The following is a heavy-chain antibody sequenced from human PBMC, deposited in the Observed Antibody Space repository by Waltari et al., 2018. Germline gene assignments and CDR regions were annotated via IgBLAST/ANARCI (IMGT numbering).Heavy chain of an antibody. J-gene: IGHJ6*02. CDR2: ISSSGDDT. V-gene: IGHV3-23*01. D-gene: IGHD2-8*02. CDR3: AKSQRRPLVLYGLDV. CDR1: GFTFSTFA. Sequence: EEQMLESGGGLVQPGGSLRLSCTGSGFTFSTFAMNWVRQVPGKGLEWVSTISSSGDDTYYADSGKDRFTISRDNSAETFYLEMNNLRVGDTAMYYCAKSQRRPLVLYGLDVWGQGTAVTVSS.